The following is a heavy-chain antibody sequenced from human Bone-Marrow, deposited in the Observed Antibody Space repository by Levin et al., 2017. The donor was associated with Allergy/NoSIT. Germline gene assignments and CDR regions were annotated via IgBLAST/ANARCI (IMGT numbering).Heavy chain of an antibody. V-gene: IGHV5-51*01. J-gene: IGHJ4*02. CDR1: GFNFNNYW. D-gene: IGHD3-10*01. CDR2: INPDESET. Sequence: NPGGSLRLSCKGSGFNFNNYWIGWVRQMPGKGLEWMGIINPDESETRYSPSFQGHITFSVDKSISTAFLQWSSLKASDTAMYYCARAPYYYGSGRTLEPEFEYWGQGTLVTVSS. CDR3: ARAPYYYGSGRTLEPEFEY.